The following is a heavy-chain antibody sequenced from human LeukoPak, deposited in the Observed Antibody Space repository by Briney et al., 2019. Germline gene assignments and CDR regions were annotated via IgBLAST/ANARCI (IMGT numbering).Heavy chain of an antibody. J-gene: IGHJ3*02. D-gene: IGHD2-15*01. V-gene: IGHV3-48*04. Sequence: PGGSLRLSCAASGFTFSSYSTNWVRQAPGKGLEWVSYISSSSSTIYYADSVKGRFTISRDNAKNSLYLQMNSLRAEDTAVYYCASFSGGSNDAFDIWGQGTMVTVSS. CDR3: ASFSGGSNDAFDI. CDR1: GFTFSSYS. CDR2: ISSSSSTI.